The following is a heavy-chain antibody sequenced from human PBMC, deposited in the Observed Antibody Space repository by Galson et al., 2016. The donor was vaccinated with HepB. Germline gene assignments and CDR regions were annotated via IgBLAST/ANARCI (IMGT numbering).Heavy chain of an antibody. D-gene: IGHD4-11*01. CDR2: IYSGGGT. Sequence: SLRLSCAASGFTVGNNYMRWVRQVPGKGLEWASGIYSGGGTYYADFVKGRFTISRDKSKNTLYLQLNSLRAEDTAVYYCQTTNYYNGLDVWGQGTTVTVSS. CDR1: GFTVGNNY. CDR3: QTTNYYNGLDV. V-gene: IGHV3-66*01. J-gene: IGHJ6*02.